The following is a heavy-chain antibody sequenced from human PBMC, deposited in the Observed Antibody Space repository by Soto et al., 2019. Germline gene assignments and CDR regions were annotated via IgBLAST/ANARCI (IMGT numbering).Heavy chain of an antibody. Sequence: QVQLVQSGAEVKKPGSSVKVSCKASGGTFSSYTISWVRQAPGQGLEWMGRIIPSLGIANYAQKFQGRVTITADKSTSTAYMELSSLRSEDTAVYYCAREVPSWDVGVVAVKYNWFDPWGQGTLVTVSS. CDR2: IIPSLGIA. CDR3: AREVPSWDVGVVAVKYNWFDP. J-gene: IGHJ5*02. CDR1: GGTFSSYT. V-gene: IGHV1-69*08. D-gene: IGHD2-15*01.